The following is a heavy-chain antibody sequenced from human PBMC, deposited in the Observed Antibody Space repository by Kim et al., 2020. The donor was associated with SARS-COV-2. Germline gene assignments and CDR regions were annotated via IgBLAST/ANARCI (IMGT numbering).Heavy chain of an antibody. CDR3: AKVVTTSRNGMDV. D-gene: IGHD4-17*01. J-gene: IGHJ6*02. V-gene: IGHV3-30*02. Sequence: YADCVKGRLTIYRDNYKNTLYVQMNSLRAEDTAVYYCAKVVTTSRNGMDVWGQGTTVTVSS.